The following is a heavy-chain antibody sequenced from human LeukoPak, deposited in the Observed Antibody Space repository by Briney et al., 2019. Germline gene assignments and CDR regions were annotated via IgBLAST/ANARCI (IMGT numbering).Heavy chain of an antibody. CDR3: ARQSARDSSGWYGRAYYFDY. Sequence: SETLSLTCAVSGGSISSSNWWSWVRQPPGKGLEWIGEVYHSGSTNYNPSLKSRVTISVDTSKNQFSLKLSSVTAADTAVYYCARQSARDSSGWYGRAYYFDYWGQGTLLTVSS. V-gene: IGHV4-4*02. J-gene: IGHJ4*02. CDR1: GGSISSSNW. CDR2: VYHSGST. D-gene: IGHD6-19*01.